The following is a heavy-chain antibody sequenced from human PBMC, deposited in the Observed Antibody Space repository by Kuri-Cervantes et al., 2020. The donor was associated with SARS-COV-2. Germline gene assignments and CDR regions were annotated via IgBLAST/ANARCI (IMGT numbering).Heavy chain of an antibody. Sequence: SQTLSLTCAVYGGSFSNFYWSWIRQPPGKGLEWIGELDHSGRANYNPSLKSRVTISVDRSKNQFSLKLSSVTAADTAVYYCASGRGSWPDYWGQGTLVTVSS. CDR1: GGSFSNFY. D-gene: IGHD6-13*01. CDR2: LDHSGRA. V-gene: IGHV4-34*01. J-gene: IGHJ4*02. CDR3: ASGRGSWPDY.